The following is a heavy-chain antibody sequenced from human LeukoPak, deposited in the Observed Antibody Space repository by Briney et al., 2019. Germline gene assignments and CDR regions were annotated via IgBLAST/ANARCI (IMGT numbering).Heavy chain of an antibody. V-gene: IGHV3-7*01. CDR2: ILPDGSQK. CDR3: ARDRGIAALSLDY. Sequence: GGSLRLSCVASDFTFDFYWMTWVRQAPGKGLEWLANILPDGSQKYYVDSVKGRFTISRDNSKNTLYLQMNSLRAEDTAVYYCARDRGIAALSLDYWGQGTLVTVSS. CDR1: DFTFDFYW. J-gene: IGHJ4*02. D-gene: IGHD6-6*01.